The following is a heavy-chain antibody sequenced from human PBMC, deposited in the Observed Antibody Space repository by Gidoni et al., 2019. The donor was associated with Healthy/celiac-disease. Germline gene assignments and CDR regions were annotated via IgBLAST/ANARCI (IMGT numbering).Heavy chain of an antibody. D-gene: IGHD1-26*01. CDR3: AKGSGSYGLLDAFDI. J-gene: IGHJ3*02. Sequence: EAQLLESGGGLVQPGGSLRLSCAASGFTFSSYAMSWVRQAPGKGLEWVSAISGSGGSTYYADSVKGRFTISRDSSKNTLYLQMNSLRAEDTAVYYCAKGSGSYGLLDAFDIWGQGTMVTVSS. CDR1: GFTFSSYA. CDR2: ISGSGGST. V-gene: IGHV3-23*01.